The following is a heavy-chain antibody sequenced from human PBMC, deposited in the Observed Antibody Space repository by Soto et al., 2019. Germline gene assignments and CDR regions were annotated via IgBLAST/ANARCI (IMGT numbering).Heavy chain of an antibody. CDR1: GFTFEDYA. CDR3: AKEPSLGSFPHNWFDP. D-gene: IGHD3-16*01. CDR2: ISWNSGNI. V-gene: IGHV3-9*01. J-gene: IGHJ5*02. Sequence: EVQLVESGGGLVQPGRSLRLSCAASGFTFEDYAMHWVRQAPGKGLEWVSGISWNSGNIGYAESVKGRSTISRDNAKNSLYLQMNSLRTEDTAFYYCAKEPSLGSFPHNWFDPWGQVTLVTVSS.